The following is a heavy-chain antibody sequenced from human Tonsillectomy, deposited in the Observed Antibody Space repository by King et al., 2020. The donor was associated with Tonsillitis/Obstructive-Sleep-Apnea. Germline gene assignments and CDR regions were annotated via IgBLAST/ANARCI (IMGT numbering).Heavy chain of an antibody. CDR1: GFTFSSYA. CDR2: ISGSGGST. J-gene: IGHJ6*02. D-gene: IGHD2-2*01. V-gene: IGHV3-23*04. Sequence: VQLVESGGGLVQPGGSLRLSCAASGFTFSSYAMSWVRQAPGKGLEWVSAISGSGGSTYYADSVKGRFTISRDNSKNTLYVQINSLRAEDTAIYYCAKETSSTLWYYYGMDVWGLGTTVTVSS. CDR3: AKETSSTLWYYYGMDV.